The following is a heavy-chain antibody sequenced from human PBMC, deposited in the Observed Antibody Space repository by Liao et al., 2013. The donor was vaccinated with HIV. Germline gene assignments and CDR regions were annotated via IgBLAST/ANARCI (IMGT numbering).Heavy chain of an antibody. D-gene: IGHD7-27*01. J-gene: IGHJ2*01. CDR3: ARDLTGYWYFDL. CDR2: IYTSGST. V-gene: IGHV4-4*08. Sequence: QVQLQESGPGLVKPSETLSLTCTVSGGSISSYYWSWIRQSPGKGPEWIGCIYTSGSTNYNPSLKSRVTISVDTSKNQFSLKLSSVTAADTAVYYCARDLTGYWYFDLWGRGTLVTVSS. CDR1: GGSISSYY.